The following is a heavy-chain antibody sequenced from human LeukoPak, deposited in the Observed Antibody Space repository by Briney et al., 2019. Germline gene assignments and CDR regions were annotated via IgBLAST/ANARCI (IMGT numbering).Heavy chain of an antibody. CDR3: ARDDPTVTL. Sequence: PSETLSLTCIVPGGSISSSIYYWAWVRQPPGKGLEWIGTVFYNGATQYSPSLRSRVTLSVDTSKSQFSLKLISVTAADTAVYYCARDDPTVTLWGRGTLVTVSS. CDR2: VFYNGAT. D-gene: IGHD4-17*01. CDR1: GGSISSSIYY. V-gene: IGHV4-39*07. J-gene: IGHJ4*02.